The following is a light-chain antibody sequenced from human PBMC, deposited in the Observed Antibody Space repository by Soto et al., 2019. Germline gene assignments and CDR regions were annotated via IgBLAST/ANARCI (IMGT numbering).Light chain of an antibody. CDR2: GAS. Sequence: EIVMTQSPATLSVSPGERATLSCRASQSVSSNLAWYQQKPGQAPRLLIYGASTRATGIPARFSGSGSGTEFTLTISSMPSAAFAAYYCQQYNDWPRTFCQGTKVDIK. J-gene: IGKJ1*01. CDR1: QSVSSN. CDR3: QQYNDWPRT. V-gene: IGKV3-15*01.